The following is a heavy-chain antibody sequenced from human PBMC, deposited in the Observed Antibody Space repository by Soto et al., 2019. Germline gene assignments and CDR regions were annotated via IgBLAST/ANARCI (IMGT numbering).Heavy chain of an antibody. CDR3: ARYDNVVVAASTPAYFDY. CDR2: INPSGIST. Sequence: QVQLVQSGAEVKKPGASGKVSCKTSGYSFTNYYLHWVRQAPGQGLEWMGMINPSGISTRYAQKFPGRVTMTRDTSTSTVYTDLSSLRSEDTAVYYSARYDNVVVAASTPAYFDYWGQGTLVTVSS. CDR1: GYSFTNYY. V-gene: IGHV1-46*01. D-gene: IGHD2-15*01. J-gene: IGHJ4*02.